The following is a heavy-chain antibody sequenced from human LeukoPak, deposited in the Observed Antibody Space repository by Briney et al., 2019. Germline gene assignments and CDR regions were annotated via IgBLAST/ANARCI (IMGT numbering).Heavy chain of an antibody. D-gene: IGHD3/OR15-3a*01. CDR1: AVSISSSNSY. CDR3: ARQTGSGLFILP. Sequence: SETLSLTCTVSAVSISSSNSYWGWIRKPPGKGLEWIGSIYYSGNTYYNASLKSQVSISIDTSKNQFSLRLTSVTAADTAVYYCARQTGSGLFILPGGQGTLVTVSS. J-gene: IGHJ4*02. V-gene: IGHV4-39*01. CDR2: IYYSGNT.